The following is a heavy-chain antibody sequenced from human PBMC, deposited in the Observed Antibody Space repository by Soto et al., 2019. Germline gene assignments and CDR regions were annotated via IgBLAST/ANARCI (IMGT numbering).Heavy chain of an antibody. V-gene: IGHV1-3*01. CDR2: INAGNGNT. CDR3: ASSFSGGDADWFDP. CDR1: GYTFTSYA. D-gene: IGHD2-21*02. Sequence: QVQLVQSGAEVKKPGDSVKVSCKASGYTFTSYAMHWVRQAPGQRLEWMGWINAGNGNTKYSQKFHGRVTITRDTSASTAYMELSSLRSEDTAVYYCASSFSGGDADWFDPWGQGTLVTVSS. J-gene: IGHJ5*02.